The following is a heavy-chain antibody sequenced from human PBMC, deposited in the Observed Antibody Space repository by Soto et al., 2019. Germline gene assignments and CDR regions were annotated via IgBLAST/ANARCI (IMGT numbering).Heavy chain of an antibody. V-gene: IGHV1-18*01. CDR3: ARDGTYYYDSSGYSDSYYYYYGMDV. D-gene: IGHD3-22*01. CDR1: GYTFTSYG. J-gene: IGHJ6*02. CDR2: ISAYNGNT. Sequence: ASVKVSCKASGYTFTSYGIIWVRQAPGQGLEWMGWISAYNGNTNYAQKLQGRVTMTTDTSTSTAYMELRSLRSDDTAVYYCARDGTYYYDSSGYSDSYYYYYGMDVWGQGTTVTVS.